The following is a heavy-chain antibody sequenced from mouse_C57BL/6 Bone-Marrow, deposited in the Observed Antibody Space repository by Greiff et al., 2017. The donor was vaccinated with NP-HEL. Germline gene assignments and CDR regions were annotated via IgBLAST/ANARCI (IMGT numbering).Heavy chain of an antibody. J-gene: IGHJ2*01. V-gene: IGHV5-6*01. CDR2: ISSGGSYT. D-gene: IGHD2-2*01. Sequence: EVKLVESGGDLVKPGGSLKLSCAASGFTFSSYGMSWVRQTPDKRLEWVATISSGGSYTYYPDSVTGRFTISRDNAKNTLYLQLSSLKSEDTAMYYCARERDGYDGYWGQGTTLTVSS. CDR3: ARERDGYDGY. CDR1: GFTFSSYG.